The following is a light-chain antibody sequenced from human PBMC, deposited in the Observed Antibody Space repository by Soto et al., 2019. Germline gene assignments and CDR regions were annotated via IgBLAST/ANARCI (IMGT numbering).Light chain of an antibody. V-gene: IGLV1-40*01. J-gene: IGLJ2*01. CDR3: QSYDSSLTGYVV. CDR2: GNS. Sequence: QSVLTQPPSVSVAPGQRVTISCTGSTSNIGAGYDVHWYQQLPGTAPKLLIYGNSNRPSGVPDRFSGSKSGTSASLAITGLQAEDEADYYCQSYDSSLTGYVVFCGGTKLTVL. CDR1: TSNIGAGYD.